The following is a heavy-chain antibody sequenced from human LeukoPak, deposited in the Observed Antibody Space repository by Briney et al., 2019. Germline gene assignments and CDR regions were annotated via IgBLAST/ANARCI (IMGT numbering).Heavy chain of an antibody. D-gene: IGHD6-19*01. CDR3: ARANPGIAVAGTGEGYYYYYMDV. CDR2: INPNSGGT. V-gene: IGHV1-2*02. Sequence: ASVKVSCKASGYTFTGYYMHWVRQAPGQGLEWMGWINPNSGGTNYAQKFQGRVTMTRDTSISTAYMELSRLRSDDTAVYYCARANPGIAVAGTGEGYYYYYMDVWGKGATVTVSS. CDR1: GYTFTGYY. J-gene: IGHJ6*03.